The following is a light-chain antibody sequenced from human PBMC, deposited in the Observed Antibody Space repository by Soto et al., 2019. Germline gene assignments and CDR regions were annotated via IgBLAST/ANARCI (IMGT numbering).Light chain of an antibody. CDR2: NVY. CDR1: SSDIGIYNF. V-gene: IGLV2-14*03. CDR3: NSYPSASTHV. Sequence: QSVLTQPASVSGSPGQSITICCTGTSSDIGIYNFVSWYQQHPGKAPKLMIYNVYSRPSGVSSRFSGSKSGNTASLTISWLQAEDEADYYFNSYPSASTHVFGTGTKVTVL. J-gene: IGLJ1*01.